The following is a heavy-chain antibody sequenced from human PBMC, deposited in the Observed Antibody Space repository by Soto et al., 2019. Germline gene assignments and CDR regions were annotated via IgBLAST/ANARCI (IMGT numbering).Heavy chain of an antibody. CDR1: GFTFTSSA. V-gene: IGHV1-58*01. J-gene: IGHJ4*02. CDR2: IVVGSGNT. Sequence: ASVKVSCKASGFTFTSSAVQWVRQARGQRLEWIGWIVVGSGNTNYAQKFQERVTITRDMSTSTAYMELSSLRSEDTAVYYCAAGKYYDFWSGYPIAKYYFDYWGQGTLVTVPQ. D-gene: IGHD3-3*01. CDR3: AAGKYYDFWSGYPIAKYYFDY.